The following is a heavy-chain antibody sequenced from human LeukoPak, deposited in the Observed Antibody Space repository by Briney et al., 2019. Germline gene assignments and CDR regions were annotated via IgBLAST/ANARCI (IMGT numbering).Heavy chain of an antibody. J-gene: IGHJ4*02. Sequence: GGSLRLSCAASGFTFSSYSMNWVRQAPGKGLEWVSSISSSSSYIYYADSVKGRFTISRDNAKNSLYLLMNSLRAEDTAVYYCARFQGGAVAGIDYWGQGTLVTVSS. CDR3: ARFQGGAVAGIDY. D-gene: IGHD6-19*01. CDR1: GFTFSSYS. V-gene: IGHV3-21*01. CDR2: ISSSSSYI.